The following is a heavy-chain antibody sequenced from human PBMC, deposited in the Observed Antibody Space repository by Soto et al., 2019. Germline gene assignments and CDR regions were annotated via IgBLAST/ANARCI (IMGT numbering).Heavy chain of an antibody. Sequence: SETLCITCTFSGGSVSIGDYYWSWIRQPPGKGLEWIGYIYYSGSTNYNPSLKSRVSISLDTSKNQFSLRLTSVTAADTAVYYCARIPVDTYMINWFDPWGQGTLVTVSS. D-gene: IGHD5-18*01. V-gene: IGHV4-61*08. J-gene: IGHJ5*02. CDR2: IYYSGST. CDR3: ARIPVDTYMINWFDP. CDR1: GGSVSIGDYY.